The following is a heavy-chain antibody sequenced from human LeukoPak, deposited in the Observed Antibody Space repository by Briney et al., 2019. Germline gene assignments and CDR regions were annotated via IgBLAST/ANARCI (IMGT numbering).Heavy chain of an antibody. CDR2: MYHSGST. J-gene: IGHJ6*03. CDR1: GGSISSYY. Sequence: SETLSLTCTVSGGSISSYYWSWIRQPPGKGLEWIGTMYHSGSTYYNPSLKSRVTISVDTSKNQFSLKLSSVTAADTAVYCCARHRYNYRSGSYYGAPYYMDVWGKGTTVTISS. CDR3: ARHRYNYRSGSYYGAPYYMDV. V-gene: IGHV4-59*04. D-gene: IGHD3-10*01.